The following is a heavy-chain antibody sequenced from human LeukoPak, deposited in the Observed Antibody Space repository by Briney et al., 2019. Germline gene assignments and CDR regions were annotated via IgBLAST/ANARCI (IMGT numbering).Heavy chain of an antibody. CDR2: IYYSGST. D-gene: IGHD1-26*01. CDR1: IGSISRYY. V-gene: IGHV4-59*01. CDR3: ARRSYSGSYYYFDY. Sequence: PSETLSLTCTVSIGSISRYYGIWMRQPPGKGLEWIGYIYYSGSTNYNPSLKSRVTISVDTSKNQFSLKLSSVTAADTAVYYCARRSYSGSYYYFDYWGQGTLVTVYS. J-gene: IGHJ4*02.